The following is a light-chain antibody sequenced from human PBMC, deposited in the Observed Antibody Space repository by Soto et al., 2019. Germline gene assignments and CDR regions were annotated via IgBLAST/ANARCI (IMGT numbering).Light chain of an antibody. CDR2: DAS. CDR3: PQYSNWRYT. J-gene: IGKJ2*01. Sequence: EIVMTQSPGTLSVSPGERATLSCRASQTISTSLAWYQQKPGQAPRLLIYDASARATGIPGRFSGSGSGTEFTLTIRGLQSDDFAVYYCPQYSNWRYTFGQGTRLEIK. CDR1: QTISTS. V-gene: IGKV3D-15*01.